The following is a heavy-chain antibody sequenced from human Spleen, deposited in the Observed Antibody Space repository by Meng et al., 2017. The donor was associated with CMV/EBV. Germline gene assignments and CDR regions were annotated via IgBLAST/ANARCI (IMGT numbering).Heavy chain of an antibody. CDR2: IYYRGNT. Sequence: TLSRGSIRSDHSWSWIRQPPGKGLEWIGYIYYRGNTYYNPSLKSRVTISLDTSKNQFSLNLSSVTAADTAIYYCARDVAVTAYFDSWGQGTLVTVSS. CDR3: ARDVAVTAYFDS. D-gene: IGHD6-19*01. CDR1: RGSIRSDHS. J-gene: IGHJ4*02. V-gene: IGHV4-31*03.